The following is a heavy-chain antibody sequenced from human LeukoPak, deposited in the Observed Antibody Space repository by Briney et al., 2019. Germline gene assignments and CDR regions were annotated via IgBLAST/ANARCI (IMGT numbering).Heavy chain of an antibody. CDR1: GGSVSSGSHY. J-gene: IGHJ6*02. Sequence: SETLSLTCSVSGGSVSSGSHYWSWIRQPPGKGLEWIGYIYYSGSTNYNPSLKSRVTISVDTSKNQFSLKLSSVTAADTAVYYCARHKAADYALPSSSWSLYYYYYGMDVWGQGTTVTVSS. D-gene: IGHD6-13*01. CDR2: IYYSGST. V-gene: IGHV4-61*01. CDR3: ARHKAADYALPSSSWSLYYYYYGMDV.